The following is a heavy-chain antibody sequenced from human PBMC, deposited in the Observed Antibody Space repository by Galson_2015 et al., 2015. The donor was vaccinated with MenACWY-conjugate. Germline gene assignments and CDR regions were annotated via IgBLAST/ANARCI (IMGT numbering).Heavy chain of an antibody. J-gene: IGHJ4*02. CDR3: ARESSYSAGGTCGYF. D-gene: IGHD2-15*01. CDR1: GAPIPSSDYF. Sequence: LSLTCPASGAPIPSSDYFGSWIRQSPGKGLEWIGTVFYNGTTYYNPSLKSRVTISVDTSKHQISLNLHSATSADTAVYYCARESSYSAGGTCGYFWGQGALVTVSS. V-gene: IGHV4-39*07. CDR2: VFYNGTT.